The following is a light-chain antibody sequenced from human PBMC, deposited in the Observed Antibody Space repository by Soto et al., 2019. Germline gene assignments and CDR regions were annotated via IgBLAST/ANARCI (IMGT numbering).Light chain of an antibody. Sequence: EIVLTQSPDTLSLSPGERATLSCRASQSVRSNYLAWYQQKPGQAPRFLIYDASSRATGIPDRFSGSGSGKDFTLTISRLKPEDFAVYYCQQYGSSPLTFGGGTKVDIK. CDR1: QSVRSNY. CDR3: QQYGSSPLT. V-gene: IGKV3-20*01. J-gene: IGKJ4*01. CDR2: DAS.